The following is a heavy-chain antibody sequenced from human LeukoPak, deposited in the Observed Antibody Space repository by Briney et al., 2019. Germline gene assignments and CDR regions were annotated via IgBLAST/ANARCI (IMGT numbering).Heavy chain of an antibody. Sequence: GRSLRLSCAASGFTFSTYGMHWVRQAPGKGLEWVAVIWYDGSNKFYADSVKDRFIISRDNSKNTLYLQMNSLRAEDTAVYYCAKDPSEPWGQGTLVTVSS. CDR3: AKDPSEP. D-gene: IGHD3-10*01. V-gene: IGHV3-33*06. J-gene: IGHJ5*02. CDR2: IWYDGSNK. CDR1: GFTFSTYG.